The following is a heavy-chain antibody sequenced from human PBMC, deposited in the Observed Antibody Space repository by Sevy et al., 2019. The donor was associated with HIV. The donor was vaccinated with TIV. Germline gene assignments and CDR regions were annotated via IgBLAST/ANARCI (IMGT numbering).Heavy chain of an antibody. CDR1: GLIFSYYG. V-gene: IGHV3-33*01. J-gene: IGHJ4*02. Sequence: GGSLRLSCAASGLIFSYYGMHWVRQAPGKGLEWVALIWYDGSNTIYADSVKGRFTISRDNSKNILYLQMNSLRDEDTAVYYCARDPHEIMLSGSYYLYWGQGTRVTVSS. D-gene: IGHD1-26*01. CDR3: ARDPHEIMLSGSYYLY. CDR2: IWYDGSNT.